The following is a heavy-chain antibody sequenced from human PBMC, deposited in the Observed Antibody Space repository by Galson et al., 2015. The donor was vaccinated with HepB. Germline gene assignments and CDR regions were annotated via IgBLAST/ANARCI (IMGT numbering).Heavy chain of an antibody. CDR1: GGNFSNYA. CDR2: IIGKYGKP. Sequence: SVKVSCKDSGGNFSNYAISWVRQAPGQGLEWMGGIIGKYGKPNYAQKFKGRVTITADESTSTVYMELSSLRSEDTAVYYCARDKGVLGYYFHYYMDVWGTGTTVTVSS. J-gene: IGHJ6*03. CDR3: ARDKGVLGYYFHYYMDV. V-gene: IGHV1-69*13. D-gene: IGHD3-16*01.